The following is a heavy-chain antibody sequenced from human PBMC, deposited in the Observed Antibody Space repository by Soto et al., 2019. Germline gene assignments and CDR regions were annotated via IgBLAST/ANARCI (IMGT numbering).Heavy chain of an antibody. J-gene: IGHJ4*02. CDR3: ARHVGGKHGSGSYFYGLDY. CDR1: GGSISSYY. V-gene: IGHV4-59*08. Sequence: PSETLSLTCTVSGGSISSYYWSWIRQPPGKGLEWIGYIYYSGSTNYNPSLKSRVTISVDTSKNQFSLKLSSVTAADTAVYYCARHVGGKHGSGSYFYGLDYWGQGTLVTVSS. D-gene: IGHD3-10*01. CDR2: IYYSGST.